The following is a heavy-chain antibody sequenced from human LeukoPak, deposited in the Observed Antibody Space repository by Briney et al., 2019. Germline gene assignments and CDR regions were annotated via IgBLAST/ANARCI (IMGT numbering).Heavy chain of an antibody. Sequence: HGESLKISFKASGXSFTNYCIGWVRQMPGKGLEWMGIIYPGDSITRYSPSFQGQVTISADTSITTAYLQWSSLKASDTAMYNCARHEYSSGWYGALDLWGQGTMVTVSS. V-gene: IGHV5-51*01. D-gene: IGHD6-19*01. CDR3: ARHEYSSGWYGALDL. CDR1: GXSFTNYC. CDR2: IYPGDSIT. J-gene: IGHJ3*01.